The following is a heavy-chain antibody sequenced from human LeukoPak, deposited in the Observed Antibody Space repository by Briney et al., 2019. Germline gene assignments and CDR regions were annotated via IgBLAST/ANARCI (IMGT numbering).Heavy chain of an antibody. CDR1: GGSISSYY. CDR3: ARGIAYDY. CDR2: IYTSWST. Sequence: PSETLSLTCTVSGGSISSYYWSCIRQPAREGLGWIGRIYTSWSTNYNPPLKSRVTMSVDTSKNQFSLKMSSVTAADTAVYYCARGIAYDYWGQGTLVTVSS. V-gene: IGHV4-4*07. D-gene: IGHD2-21*01. J-gene: IGHJ4*02.